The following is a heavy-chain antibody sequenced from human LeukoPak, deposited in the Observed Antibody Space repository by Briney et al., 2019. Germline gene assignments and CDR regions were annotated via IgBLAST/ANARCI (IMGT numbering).Heavy chain of an antibody. D-gene: IGHD2-21*02. CDR3: ARDRAVVTAPDAFDI. V-gene: IGHV1-2*02. CDR2: INPNSGGT. J-gene: IGHJ3*02. Sequence: ASVKVSCKASGYTFTGYYMHWVRQAPGQGLEWMGWINPNSGGTNYAQKFQGRVTMTRDTSIGTAYMELSRLRSDDTAVYYCARDRAVVTAPDAFDIWGQGTMVTVSS. CDR1: GYTFTGYY.